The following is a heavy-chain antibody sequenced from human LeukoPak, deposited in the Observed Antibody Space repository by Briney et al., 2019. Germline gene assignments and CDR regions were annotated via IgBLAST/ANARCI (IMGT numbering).Heavy chain of an antibody. V-gene: IGHV1-69*13. CDR3: ARGWVYGSGNQLIGPSRLNPSYYYYMDV. D-gene: IGHD3-10*01. CDR1: GGTFSSYA. CDR2: IIPIFGTA. J-gene: IGHJ6*03. Sequence: GASVKVSCKASGGTFSSYAISWVRQAPGQGLEWMRGIIPIFGTANYAQKFQGRVTITADESTSTAYMELSSLRSEDTAVYYCARGWVYGSGNQLIGPSRLNPSYYYYMDVWGKGTTVTISS.